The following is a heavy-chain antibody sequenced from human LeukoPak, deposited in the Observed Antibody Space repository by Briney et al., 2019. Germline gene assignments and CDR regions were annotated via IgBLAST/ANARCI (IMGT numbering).Heavy chain of an antibody. CDR1: GYTFTGYY. V-gene: IGHV1-2*02. Sequence: ASVKVSCKASGYTFTGYYMHWVRQAPGQGLEWMGWINPNSGGTNYAQKFQGRVTMTRDTSISTAFMELSRLRSDDTAVYYCARDPREVYYGMDVWGQGTTVTVSS. CDR2: INPNSGGT. CDR3: ARDPREVYYGMDV. J-gene: IGHJ6*02.